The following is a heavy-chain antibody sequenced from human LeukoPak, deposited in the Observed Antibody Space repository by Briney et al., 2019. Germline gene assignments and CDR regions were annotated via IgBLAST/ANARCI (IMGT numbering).Heavy chain of an antibody. CDR3: ARAVTYFYGSVTYDWFES. CDR2: IESNGLA. Sequence: GGSLRLSCAASGFTFSSYWMHWVRQTPGKGLMWVSRIESNGLALYTDSVRDRFTISRDNAKNTVYLQMNSLRADDTAMYYCARAVTYFYGSVTYDWFESWGQGTLVTVSS. CDR1: GFTFSSYW. D-gene: IGHD3-10*01. J-gene: IGHJ5*01. V-gene: IGHV3-74*01.